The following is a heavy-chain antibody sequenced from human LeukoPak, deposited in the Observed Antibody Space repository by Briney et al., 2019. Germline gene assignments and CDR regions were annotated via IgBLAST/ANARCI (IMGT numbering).Heavy chain of an antibody. D-gene: IGHD2-8*01. V-gene: IGHV4-31*03. CDR1: GGSISSGGYY. CDR2: IYYSGST. CDR3: ARVYAQRNWFDP. J-gene: IGHJ5*02. Sequence: SETLSLTCTVPGGSISSGGYYWSWIRQHPGKGLEWIGCIYYSGSTYYNPSLKSRVTISVDTSKNQFSLKLSSVTAADTAVYYCARVYAQRNWFDPWGQGTLVTVSS.